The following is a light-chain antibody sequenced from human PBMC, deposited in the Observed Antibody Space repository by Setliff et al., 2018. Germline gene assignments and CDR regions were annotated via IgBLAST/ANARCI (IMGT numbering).Light chain of an antibody. CDR2: DVN. CDR1: SGDVGSYDL. V-gene: IGLV2-14*01. J-gene: IGLJ1*01. Sequence: QSVLAQPASVSGSPGQSITISCSGTSGDVGSYDLVSWYQQHPGTAPKLIISDVNNRPSGVSNRFSGSKSGNTASLTISGLQAEDEAAYYCCAYTGSSTYVFGTGTKVTVL. CDR3: CAYTGSSTYV.